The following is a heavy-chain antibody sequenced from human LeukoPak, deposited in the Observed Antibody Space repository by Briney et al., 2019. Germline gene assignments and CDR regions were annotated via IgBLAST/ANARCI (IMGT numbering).Heavy chain of an antibody. D-gene: IGHD3-22*01. Sequence: ASVKVSCKASGGTFSSYAISWVRQAPGQGLEWMGGIIPIFGTANYAQKFQGRVTITADESTSTAYMELSSLRSEDTAVYYCARRYYYDSSGYTRYYFDYWGQGTLVTVSS. CDR3: ARRYYYDSSGYTRYYFDY. CDR1: GGTFSSYA. CDR2: IIPIFGTA. V-gene: IGHV1-69*13. J-gene: IGHJ4*02.